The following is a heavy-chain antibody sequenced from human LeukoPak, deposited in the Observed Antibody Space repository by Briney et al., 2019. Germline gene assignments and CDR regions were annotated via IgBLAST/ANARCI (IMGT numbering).Heavy chain of an antibody. V-gene: IGHV3-23*01. CDR3: AKDQKPKYYYDSSVAGVNFDY. Sequence: GGSLRLSCAASGFSFTSYAMNWVRQAPGKGLEWVSAISGSGRSTYSADSVRGRFTTSRDNFKNILYLQMNSLRAEDTAVYYCAKDQKPKYYYDSSVAGVNFDYWGQGTLVTVSS. CDR1: GFSFTSYA. J-gene: IGHJ4*02. D-gene: IGHD3-22*01. CDR2: ISGSGRST.